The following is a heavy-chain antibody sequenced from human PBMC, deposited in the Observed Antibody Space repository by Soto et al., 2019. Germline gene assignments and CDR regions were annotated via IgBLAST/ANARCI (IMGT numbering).Heavy chain of an antibody. Sequence: GGSLRLSCAASGFTFSSYDMHWVRQATGKGLDWVSAIGTAGDTYYPGSVKGRFTISRENAKNSLYLQMNSLRAGDTAVYYCARGGPGYYDFWSGYYYGMDVWGQGTTVTVSS. CDR3: ARGGPGYYDFWSGYYYGMDV. D-gene: IGHD3-3*01. J-gene: IGHJ6*02. V-gene: IGHV3-13*01. CDR2: IGTAGDT. CDR1: GFTFSSYD.